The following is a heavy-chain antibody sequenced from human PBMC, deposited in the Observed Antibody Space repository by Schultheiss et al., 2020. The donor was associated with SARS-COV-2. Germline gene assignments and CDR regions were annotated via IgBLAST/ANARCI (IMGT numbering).Heavy chain of an antibody. CDR3: ARDSAYDYVWGSYRLGDAFDI. CDR1: GGSISSGGYS. D-gene: IGHD3-16*02. J-gene: IGHJ3*02. CDR2: MYYSGST. V-gene: IGHV4-61*08. Sequence: SETLSITCAVSGGSISSGGYSWSWIRQPPGKGLEWIGYMYYSGSTNYNPSLKSRVTISVDTSKNQFSLKLSSVTAADTAVYYCARDSAYDYVWGSYRLGDAFDIWGQGTMVTVSS.